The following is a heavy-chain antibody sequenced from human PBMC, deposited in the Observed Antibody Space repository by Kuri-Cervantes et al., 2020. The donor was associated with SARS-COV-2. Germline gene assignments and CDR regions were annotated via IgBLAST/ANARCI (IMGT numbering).Heavy chain of an antibody. Sequence: GESLKISCAASGFIFSSHSMNWVRQAPGKGLEWVSYISSSSSTIYYADSVKGRFTISRDNAKNSLYLQMNSLRAEDTAVYYCAKQRSYCTLSTCSDFDSWGQGTLVTVSS. CDR3: AKQRSYCTLSTCSDFDS. CDR1: GFIFSSHS. CDR2: ISSSSSTI. J-gene: IGHJ4*02. V-gene: IGHV3-48*01. D-gene: IGHD2-2*01.